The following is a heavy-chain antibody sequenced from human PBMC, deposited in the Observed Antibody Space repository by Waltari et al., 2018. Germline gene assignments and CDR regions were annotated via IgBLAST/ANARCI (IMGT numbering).Heavy chain of an antibody. CDR1: GFAFSNYN. V-gene: IGHV3-21*06. D-gene: IGHD2-21*01. CDR3: ARENLGVIIFHYYFMDV. Sequence: EVQLVESGGGLVKPGGSLRLSCAASGFAFSNYNMNWVRRAPGKRLGVFSSIDGSGTYIYSSDSVKGRFTISRDNAKNSLFLQMHSLRAEDTAGYYCARENLGVIIFHYYFMDVWGKGTTVTISS. J-gene: IGHJ6*03. CDR2: IDGSGTYI.